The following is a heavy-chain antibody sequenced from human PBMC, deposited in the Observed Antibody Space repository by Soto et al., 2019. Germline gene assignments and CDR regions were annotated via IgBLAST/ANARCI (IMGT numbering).Heavy chain of an antibody. Sequence: QVQLVESGGGVVQPGRSLRLSCAASGFMFRTYGMHWVRQAPGKGLEWVAVISYDGSRIYYGDSVKGRFTVSRDNSKSTLYLQMNSLRPEDTAMYYCAKGDVATAMAMAFDYWGQGTLVTVSS. CDR3: AKGDVATAMAMAFDY. CDR1: GFMFRTYG. D-gene: IGHD5-18*01. V-gene: IGHV3-30*18. J-gene: IGHJ4*02. CDR2: ISYDGSRI.